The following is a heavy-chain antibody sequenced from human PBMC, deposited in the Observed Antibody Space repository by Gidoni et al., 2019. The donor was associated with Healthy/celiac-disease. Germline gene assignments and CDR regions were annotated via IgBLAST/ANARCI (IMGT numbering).Heavy chain of an antibody. V-gene: IGHV4-39*01. CDR3: ARHADAAMGRRDFDY. D-gene: IGHD5-18*01. CDR1: GGSISSSSYY. J-gene: IGHJ4*02. CDR2: IYYSGS. Sequence: QLQLQESGPGLVKPSETLSLTCTVSGGSISSSSYYWGWIRQPPGKGLEWIGSIYYSGSTISVDTSKTQFSLKLSSVTAADTAVYYCARHADAAMGRRDFDYWGQGTLVTVSS.